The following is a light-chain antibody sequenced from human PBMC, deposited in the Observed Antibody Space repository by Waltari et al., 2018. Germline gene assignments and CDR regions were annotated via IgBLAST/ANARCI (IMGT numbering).Light chain of an antibody. CDR1: PDISSY. V-gene: IGKV1-9*01. Sequence: DIQLTPSPYFLSASVADRLTITCRASPDISSYLAWYQQKPGKAPNRLIYGASTLQSGVPSRFSGSGSGTEFTLTISSLQPEDFAAYYCQQLNSDPLTFGGGTKVEI. J-gene: IGKJ4*01. CDR3: QQLNSDPLT. CDR2: GAS.